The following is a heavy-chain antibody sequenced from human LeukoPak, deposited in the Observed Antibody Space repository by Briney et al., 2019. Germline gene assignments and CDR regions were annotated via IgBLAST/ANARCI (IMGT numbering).Heavy chain of an antibody. D-gene: IGHD1-1*01. CDR1: GFTFSSYE. CDR3: ARDSYNSILALDV. CDR2: ISSSSSTI. J-gene: IGHJ6*04. Sequence: QPGGSLRLSCAASGFTFSSYEMNWVRQAPGKGLEWVSYISSSSSTIYYADSVKGRFTISRDNAKNSLYLQVNSLRAEDTAVYYCARDSYNSILALDVWGKGTTVTVSS. V-gene: IGHV3-48*01.